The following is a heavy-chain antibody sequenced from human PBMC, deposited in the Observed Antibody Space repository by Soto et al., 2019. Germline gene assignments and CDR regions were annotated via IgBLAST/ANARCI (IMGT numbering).Heavy chain of an antibody. J-gene: IGHJ6*02. CDR3: ASRLVVVPAAHMMFYGMDV. V-gene: IGHV3-30*03. CDR1: GFTFSSYG. CDR2: ISYDGSNK. Sequence: PGGSLRLSCAASGFTFSSYGMHWVRQAPGKGLEWVAVISYDGSNKYYADSVKGRFTISRDNSKNTLYLQMNSLRAEDTAVYYCASRLVVVPAAHMMFYGMDVWGQGATVTVSS. D-gene: IGHD2-2*01.